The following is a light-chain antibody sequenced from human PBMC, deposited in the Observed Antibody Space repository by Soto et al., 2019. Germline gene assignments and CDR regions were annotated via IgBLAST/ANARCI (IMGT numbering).Light chain of an antibody. Sequence: SVLTQPASLSGSPGQSITLSCPGTRSDVGSYNLVSWYRQYPGNSPKLIIYEGNKRPSGVSNRFSASKSGNTASLTISGLQAEDEADYYCCSYAGTSTQVFGTGTKVTVL. CDR3: CSYAGTSTQV. V-gene: IGLV2-23*01. J-gene: IGLJ1*01. CDR2: EGN. CDR1: RSDVGSYNL.